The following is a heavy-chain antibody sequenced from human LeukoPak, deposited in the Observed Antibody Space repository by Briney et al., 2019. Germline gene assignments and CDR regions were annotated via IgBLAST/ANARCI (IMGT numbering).Heavy chain of an antibody. D-gene: IGHD2-21*02. Sequence: GASVKVSCKASGYTFTSYGISWVRQAPGQGLEWMGWISAYNGNTNYAQKLQGRVTMTTDTSTSTAYMELRSLRSDDTAVYYCARDRVAVTAIHYYYYGMDVWGQGTTVTVSS. CDR2: ISAYNGNT. CDR1: GYTFTSYG. J-gene: IGHJ6*02. V-gene: IGHV1-18*01. CDR3: ARDRVAVTAIHYYYYGMDV.